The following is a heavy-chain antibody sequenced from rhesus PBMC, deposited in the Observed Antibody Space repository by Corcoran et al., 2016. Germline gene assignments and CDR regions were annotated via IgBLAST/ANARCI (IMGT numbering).Heavy chain of an antibody. V-gene: IGHV1-111*01. CDR2: IDPEDGEA. CDR3: ATGGSSSTFDY. Sequence: EVQLVQSGAEVKKPGASVTVSCKASGYTFTDYYVHWVRQAPGKGFEWMVLIDPEDGEADYAQKFQDRVTITRETSTDTAYMELSSLRSEDTAVYYCATGGSSSTFDYWGQGVLVTVSS. J-gene: IGHJ4*01. D-gene: IGHD6-43*01. CDR1: GYTFTDYY.